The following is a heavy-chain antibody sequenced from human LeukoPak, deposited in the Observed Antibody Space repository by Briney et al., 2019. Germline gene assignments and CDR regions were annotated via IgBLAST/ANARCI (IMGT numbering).Heavy chain of an antibody. V-gene: IGHV3-30*18. D-gene: IGHD3-10*01. Sequence: GGSLRLSCAASGFTFSSYGMHWVRQAPGKGLEWVAVISYDGSNKYYADSVKGRFTITRDNSKNTLYLQMNSLRAEDTAVYYCAKGFVKYYFDYWGQGTLVTVSS. CDR2: ISYDGSNK. CDR1: GFTFSSYG. J-gene: IGHJ4*02. CDR3: AKGFVKYYFDY.